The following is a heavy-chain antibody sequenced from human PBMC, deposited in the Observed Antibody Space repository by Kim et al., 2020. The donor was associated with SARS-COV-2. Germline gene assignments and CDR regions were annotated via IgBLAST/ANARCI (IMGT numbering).Heavy chain of an antibody. J-gene: IGHJ4*02. CDR1: GFTFSSYG. D-gene: IGHD5-12*01. CDR3: AREGIVATIDY. Sequence: GGSLRLSCAASGFTFSSYGMHWVRQAPGKGLEWVAVIWYDGSNKYYADSVKGRFTISRDNSKNTLYLQMNSLRAEDTAVYYCAREGIVATIDYWGQGTLVTVSS. V-gene: IGHV3-33*01. CDR2: IWYDGSNK.